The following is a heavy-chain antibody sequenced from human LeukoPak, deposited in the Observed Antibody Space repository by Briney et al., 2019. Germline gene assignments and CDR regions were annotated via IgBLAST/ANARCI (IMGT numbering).Heavy chain of an antibody. CDR3: ARAGSSGYYYR. V-gene: IGHV3-21*01. J-gene: IGHJ4*02. CDR1: GFTFSSYS. CDR2: ISSSSSYI. Sequence: GGSLRLSCAASGFTFSSYSMNWVRQAPGKGLEWVSSISSSSSYIYYADSVKGRFTISRDNAKNSLYLQMNSLRAEDTAVYYCARAGSSGYYYRWGQGTLVTVSS. D-gene: IGHD3-22*01.